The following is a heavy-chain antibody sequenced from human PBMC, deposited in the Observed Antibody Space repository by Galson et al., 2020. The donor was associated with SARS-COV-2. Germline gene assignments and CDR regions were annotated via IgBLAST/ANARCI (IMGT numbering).Heavy chain of an antibody. CDR2: IIPIFGTA. V-gene: IGHV1-69*01. J-gene: IGHJ2*01. D-gene: IGHD1-26*01. Sequence: KISCKASGGTFSSYAISWVRQAPGQGLEWMGGIIPIFGTANYAQKFQGRVTITADESTSTAYMELSSLRSEDTAVYYCARDSGIAALGDWDFDLWGRGTLVTVSS. CDR3: ARDSGIAALGDWDFDL. CDR1: GGTFSSYA.